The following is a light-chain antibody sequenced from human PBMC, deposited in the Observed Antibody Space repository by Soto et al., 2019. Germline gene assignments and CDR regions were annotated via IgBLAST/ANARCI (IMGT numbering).Light chain of an antibody. V-gene: IGKV3-20*01. CDR1: QSVSDTY. Sequence: EIVLTQSPGTLSLSPGERATLSCRASQSVSDTYLAWYQQKPGQAPGLLFYGASSRATGIPDRFSGSGSGTDFTRTISSLEPEDFAVYSCQQYGSPPWTFGQGTKVEIK. J-gene: IGKJ1*01. CDR2: GAS. CDR3: QQYGSPPWT.